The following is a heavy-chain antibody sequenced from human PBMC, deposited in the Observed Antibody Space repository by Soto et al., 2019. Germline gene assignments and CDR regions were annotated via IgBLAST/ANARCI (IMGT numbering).Heavy chain of an antibody. Sequence: EVQLLESGGGLVQPGGSLRLSCAASGFTFSSYAMSWVRQAPGKGLEWVSAISGSGDSTYYADSVNGRFTISRDSSKNTLYLQMNSLRAEDMAVYYCSKFYYGSGGYFDYWGQGTLVTVSS. D-gene: IGHD3-10*01. CDR3: SKFYYGSGGYFDY. J-gene: IGHJ4*02. CDR1: GFTFSSYA. CDR2: ISGSGDST. V-gene: IGHV3-23*01.